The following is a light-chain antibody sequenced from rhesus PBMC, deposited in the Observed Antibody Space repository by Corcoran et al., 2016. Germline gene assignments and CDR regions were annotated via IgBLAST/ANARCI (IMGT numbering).Light chain of an antibody. CDR1: ENVNNY. V-gene: IGKV1-74*01. Sequence: DIQMTQSPSSLSASVGDRVTITCRASENVNNYLIWYQQKPGKAPKLLIYKASILQSGVQSRVSGSGSGTDYTFTLSSLQPEDVAAYYCQHGYGTPLTFGGGTKVELK. CDR3: QHGYGTPLT. J-gene: IGKJ4*01. CDR2: KAS.